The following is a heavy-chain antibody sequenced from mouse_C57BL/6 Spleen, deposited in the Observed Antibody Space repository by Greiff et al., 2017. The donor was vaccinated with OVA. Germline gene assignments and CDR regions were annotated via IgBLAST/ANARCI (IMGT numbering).Heavy chain of an antibody. CDR3: ARSYYDYLVTWV. J-gene: IGHJ1*03. V-gene: IGHV1-50*01. CDR1: GYTFTSYW. Sequence: QVQLQQPWAELVKPGASVKLSCKASGYTFTSYWMQWVKQRPGQGLEWIGEIDPSDSYTNYNQKFKGKATLTVDTSSSTADMQLSSLTSEDSAVYYCARSYYDYLVTWVWGTGTTVTVSS. CDR2: IDPSDSYT. D-gene: IGHD2-4*01.